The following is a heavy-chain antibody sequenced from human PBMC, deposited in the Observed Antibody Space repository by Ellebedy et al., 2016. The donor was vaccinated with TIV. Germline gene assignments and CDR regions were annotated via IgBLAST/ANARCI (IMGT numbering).Heavy chain of an antibody. V-gene: IGHV1-2*02. D-gene: IGHD6-19*01. CDR1: GYTFTAFY. Sequence: ASVKVSCKSSGYTFTAFYLHWVRQAPGQELEWMGWINPASGSTNFAQKFQGRVTMTRDTSVNTAYMELNRLESDDMAVYYCARVRRGSSGMDVWGQGTTVIVS. CDR3: ARVRRGSSGMDV. CDR2: INPASGST. J-gene: IGHJ6*02.